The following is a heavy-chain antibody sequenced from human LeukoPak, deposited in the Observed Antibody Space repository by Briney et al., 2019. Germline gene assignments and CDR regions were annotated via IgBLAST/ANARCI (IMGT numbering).Heavy chain of an antibody. CDR2: INPNSGAT. Sequence: PAASVKVSCKASGYTFTGYYMHWVRQAPGQGLEWMGWINPNSGATNYAQKFQGRVTMTRDTSISTAYMDLSRLRSDDTAVYYCARDRAVTTIGGVDYWGQGTLVTVSS. CDR1: GYTFTGYY. D-gene: IGHD3-16*01. CDR3: ARDRAVTTIGGVDY. J-gene: IGHJ4*02. V-gene: IGHV1-2*02.